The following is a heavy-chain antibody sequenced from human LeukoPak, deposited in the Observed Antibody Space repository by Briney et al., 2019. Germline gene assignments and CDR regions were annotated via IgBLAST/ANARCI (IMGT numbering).Heavy chain of an antibody. CDR1: GGSISSSSYY. D-gene: IGHD6-13*01. CDR3: AREYWLDGGIAAAGTLSP. CDR2: IYYSGST. J-gene: IGHJ5*02. Sequence: SETLSLTCTVSGGSISSSSYYWGWIRQPPGKGLEWIGSIYYSGSTYYNPSLKSRVTISVDTSKNQFSLKLSSVTAADTAVYYCAREYWLDGGIAAAGTLSPWGQGTLVTVSS. V-gene: IGHV4-39*07.